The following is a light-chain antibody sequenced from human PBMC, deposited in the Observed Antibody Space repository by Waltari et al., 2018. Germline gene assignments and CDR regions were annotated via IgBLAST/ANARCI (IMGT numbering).Light chain of an antibody. CDR3: LQDTPLPLT. J-gene: IGKJ4*01. Sequence: DVVLTQSPLSLPVTVGQPASISCTSSQGLVYTDGDTYLSWIQQRPGHSPRRLIYKVSNRDPGVPDRFTGSGSGTDFTLKISRVEAEDVAVYYCLQDTPLPLTFGGGTRLEIK. V-gene: IGKV2-30*01. CDR2: KVS. CDR1: QGLVYTDGDTY.